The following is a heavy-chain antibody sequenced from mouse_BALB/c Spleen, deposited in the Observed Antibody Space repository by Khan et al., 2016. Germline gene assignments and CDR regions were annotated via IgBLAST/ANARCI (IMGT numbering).Heavy chain of an antibody. Sequence: EVQLQESGPSLVKLSQTLSLTCSVTGDSITSGYWNWIRKFPGNKLEYMGYISHSGSTYYNPSLKSRISITRDTSKNQYYLQLNSVTTEDTATYXCARYDGSTYVRGIDYWGQGPSVTVSS. V-gene: IGHV3-8*02. CDR1: GDSITSGY. J-gene: IGHJ4*01. D-gene: IGHD1-1*01. CDR2: ISHSGST. CDR3: ARYDGSTYVRGIDY.